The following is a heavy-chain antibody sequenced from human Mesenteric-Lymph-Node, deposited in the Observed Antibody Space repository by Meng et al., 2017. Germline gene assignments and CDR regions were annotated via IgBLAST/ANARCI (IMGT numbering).Heavy chain of an antibody. Sequence: SVKVSCKASGYTFTNYDINWVRQAPGQGLEWMGRIIPTLGIANYAQKFQGRVTITADKSTSTAYMELSSLRSEDTAVYYCATVTLSYYDSSGYYDYWGQGTLVTVSS. CDR2: IIPTLGIA. D-gene: IGHD3-22*01. CDR1: GYTFTNYD. J-gene: IGHJ4*02. CDR3: ATVTLSYYDSSGYYDY. V-gene: IGHV1-69*04.